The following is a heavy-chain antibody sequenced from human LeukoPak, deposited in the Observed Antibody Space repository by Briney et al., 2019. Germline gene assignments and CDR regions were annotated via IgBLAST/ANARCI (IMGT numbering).Heavy chain of an antibody. J-gene: IGHJ5*02. Sequence: ASVKVSCKASGYTFSDYDVNWVRQAPGQGLEWMGWMNPTSGDTGYAQKFQGRVTMTRSMSRNTAYMELSRLRSDDTAVYYCARVSVVVPAARGFDPWGQGTLVTVSS. D-gene: IGHD2-2*01. CDR3: ARVSVVVPAARGFDP. V-gene: IGHV1-8*01. CDR1: GYTFSDYD. CDR2: MNPTSGDT.